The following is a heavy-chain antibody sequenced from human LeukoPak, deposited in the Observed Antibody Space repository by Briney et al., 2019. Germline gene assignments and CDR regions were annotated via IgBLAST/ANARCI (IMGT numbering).Heavy chain of an antibody. V-gene: IGHV4-59*01. Sequence: SETLSLTCTVSGGSISSYYWSWIRQPPGKRLEWIGHIYYSGSTNYNPSLKSRVTISVDMSKNQFSLKLSSVTAADTAVYYCASRSSIWSGYQDTLYYFDSWGQGTLVTVSS. CDR2: IYYSGST. D-gene: IGHD3-3*01. CDR3: ASRSSIWSGYQDTLYYFDS. J-gene: IGHJ4*02. CDR1: GGSISSYY.